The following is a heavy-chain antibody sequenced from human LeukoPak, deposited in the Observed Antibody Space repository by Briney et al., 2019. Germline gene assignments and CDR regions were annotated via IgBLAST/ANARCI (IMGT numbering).Heavy chain of an antibody. Sequence: ASVTVSCKASGYTFTSYGISWVRQAPGQGLEWMGWISAYNGNTNYAQKLQGRVTMTTDTSTSTAYMELRSLRSDDTAVYYCARVWGIVVVPAALYCFDYWGQGTLVTVSS. V-gene: IGHV1-18*01. D-gene: IGHD2-2*01. CDR1: GYTFTSYG. CDR3: ARVWGIVVVPAALYCFDY. CDR2: ISAYNGNT. J-gene: IGHJ4*02.